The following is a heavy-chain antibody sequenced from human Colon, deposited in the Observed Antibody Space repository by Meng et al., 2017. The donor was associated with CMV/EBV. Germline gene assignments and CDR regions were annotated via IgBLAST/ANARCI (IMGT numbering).Heavy chain of an antibody. J-gene: IGHJ4*02. V-gene: IGHV3-23*04. Sequence: EVELVESGGDLVQPGGSLRLSCVASGFTFSNHAMNWVRQAPGKGLEWVSGLSGDGNTRYYTDSVKGRFTISRDNSKNMLYLQIDSLRPEDTAIYYCAKDGYSGYGYYCDNWGQGALVTVSS. D-gene: IGHD5-12*01. CDR1: GFTFSNHA. CDR2: LSGDGNTR. CDR3: AKDGYSGYGYYCDN.